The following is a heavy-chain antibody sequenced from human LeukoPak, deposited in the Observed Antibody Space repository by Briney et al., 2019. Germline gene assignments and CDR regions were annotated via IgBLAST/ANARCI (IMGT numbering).Heavy chain of an antibody. CDR2: MNPNSGNT. CDR1: GYTFTSYD. CDR3: ATHRAAPYYFDY. Sequence: ASVKVSCKASGYTFTSYDINWVRQATGQGLEWMGWMNPNSGNTGYAQKFQGRVTMTRNTSISTAYMELSSPRSEDTAVYYCATHRAAPYYFDYWGQGTLVTASS. V-gene: IGHV1-8*01. J-gene: IGHJ4*02. D-gene: IGHD6-6*01.